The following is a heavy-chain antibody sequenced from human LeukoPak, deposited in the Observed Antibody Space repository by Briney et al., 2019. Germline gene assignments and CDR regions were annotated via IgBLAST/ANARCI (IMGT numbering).Heavy chain of an antibody. CDR3: ARLALQEVGATQTYYLDY. J-gene: IGHJ4*02. D-gene: IGHD1-26*01. Sequence: SETLSLTCSVSDDSISIYFWSWIRQPPGKGLEWIGYIYSSGSTNYNPSLKSRVTISVDTSKIQFSLKLSSVTAADTAVYYCARLALQEVGATQTYYLDYWGQGTLVTVSS. V-gene: IGHV4-59*01. CDR2: IYSSGST. CDR1: DDSISIYF.